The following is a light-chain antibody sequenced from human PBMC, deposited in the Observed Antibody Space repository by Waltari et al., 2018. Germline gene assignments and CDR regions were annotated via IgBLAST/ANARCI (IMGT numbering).Light chain of an antibody. J-gene: IGLJ2*01. V-gene: IGLV2-8*01. CDR1: PSDLRGHTF. CDR2: DVS. Sequence: QSALTQPPSASRSPGQSATISCTGTPSDLRGHTFLSWFQQHPGKAPKLVIYDVSERPSGVPDRFSGSKSGSTATLTVSGLQAEDEADYYCSSYGGKNNLIFGGGTTLTVL. CDR3: SSYGGKNNLI.